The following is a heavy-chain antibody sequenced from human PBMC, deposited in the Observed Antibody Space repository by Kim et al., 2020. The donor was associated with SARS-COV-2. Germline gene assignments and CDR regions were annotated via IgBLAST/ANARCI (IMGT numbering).Heavy chain of an antibody. CDR2: ISGSGGST. Sequence: GGSLRLSCAASGFTFSSYAMSWVRQAPGKGLEWVSAISGSGGSTYYADSVKGRFTISRDNSKNTLYLQMNSLRAEDTAVYYCAKVMGYCSSTSCPWDAFDIWGQGTMVTVSS. J-gene: IGHJ3*02. CDR1: GFTFSSYA. CDR3: AKVMGYCSSTSCPWDAFDI. V-gene: IGHV3-23*01. D-gene: IGHD2-2*01.